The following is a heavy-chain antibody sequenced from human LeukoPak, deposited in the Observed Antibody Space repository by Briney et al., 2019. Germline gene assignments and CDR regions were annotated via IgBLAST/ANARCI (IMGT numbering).Heavy chain of an antibody. J-gene: IGHJ4*02. CDR3: ARDNPTWGY. V-gene: IGHV3-53*01. D-gene: IGHD3-16*01. Sequence: GGSLRLSCAASGFTVSSNYMSWVRQAPGKGLEWVSAISGSGGSTYYADSVKGRFTISRDNAKNSLYLQMNSLRAEDTAVYYCARDNPTWGYWGQGTLVTVSS. CDR2: ISGSGGST. CDR1: GFTVSSNY.